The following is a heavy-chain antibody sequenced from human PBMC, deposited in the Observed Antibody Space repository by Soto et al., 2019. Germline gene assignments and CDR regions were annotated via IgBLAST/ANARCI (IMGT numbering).Heavy chain of an antibody. Sequence: SETLSLTCTVSGGSISSYYWSWIRQPPGKGLEWIGYIYYSGSTNYNPSLKSRVTISVDTSKNQFSLKLSSVTAADTAVYYCARGGDGSSYFDYWGQGTLVTVSS. CDR2: IYYSGST. D-gene: IGHD6-6*01. V-gene: IGHV4-59*01. CDR1: GGSISSYY. CDR3: ARGGDGSSYFDY. J-gene: IGHJ4*02.